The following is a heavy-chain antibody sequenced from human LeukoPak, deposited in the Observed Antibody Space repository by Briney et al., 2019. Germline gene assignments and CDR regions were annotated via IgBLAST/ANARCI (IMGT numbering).Heavy chain of an antibody. V-gene: IGHV3-30*01. J-gene: IGHJ4*02. CDR2: ISYDGSNK. D-gene: IGHD2-2*01. Sequence: GGSLRLSCAASGFTFSSYAMHWVHQAPGKGLEWVAVISYDGSNKYYADSVKGRFTISRDNSKNTLYLQMNSLRAEDTAVYYCASLGLATEVVPDDYWGQGTLVTVSS. CDR3: ASLGLATEVVPDDY. CDR1: GFTFSSYA.